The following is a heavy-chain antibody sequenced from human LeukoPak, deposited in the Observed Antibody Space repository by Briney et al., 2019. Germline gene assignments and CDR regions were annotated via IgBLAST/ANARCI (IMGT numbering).Heavy chain of an antibody. D-gene: IGHD3-10*01. CDR1: GFPFSDFY. CDR3: TRGVFSDV. Sequence: PGGSLRLSCAASGFPFSDFYMNWIRQAPGKRPEWISHIYKNGRTMYYADSVEGRFTISRDNGKNSLYLQMSSLRAEDTAVYYCTRGVFSDVWGKGTTVTVSS. CDR2: IYKNGRTM. V-gene: IGHV3-11*01. J-gene: IGHJ6*04.